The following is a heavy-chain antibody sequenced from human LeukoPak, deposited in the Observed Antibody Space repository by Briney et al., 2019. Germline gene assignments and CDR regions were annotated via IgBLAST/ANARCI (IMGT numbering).Heavy chain of an antibody. J-gene: IGHJ4*02. CDR2: IYDSGST. Sequence: SETLSLTCTVPGDSISSHYWSWIRQPPGKGLEWIGYIYDSGSTNYNPSLKSRVTISVDTSKNQFSLKLSSVTAADTAVYYCARFPRYWGQGILVTVSS. CDR3: ARFPRY. V-gene: IGHV4-59*11. CDR1: GDSISSHY.